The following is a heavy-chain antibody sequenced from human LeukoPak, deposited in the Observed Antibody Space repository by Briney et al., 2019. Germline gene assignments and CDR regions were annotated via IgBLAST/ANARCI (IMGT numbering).Heavy chain of an antibody. CDR3: ARGNDFWSGSFDP. D-gene: IGHD3-3*01. CDR1: GGSTSSYY. J-gene: IGHJ5*02. V-gene: IGHV4-59*01. CDR2: IYYSGST. Sequence: PSETLSLTCTVSGGSTSSYYWSWIRQPPGKGLEWIGYIYYSGSTNYNPSLKSRVTISVDTSKNQFSLKLSSVTAADTAVYYCARGNDFWSGSFDPWGQGTLATVSS.